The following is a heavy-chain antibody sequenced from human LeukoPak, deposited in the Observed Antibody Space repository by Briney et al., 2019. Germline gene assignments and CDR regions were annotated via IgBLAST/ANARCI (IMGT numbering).Heavy chain of an antibody. CDR2: ISSSGSTI. V-gene: IGHV3-48*03. D-gene: IGHD3-10*01. CDR3: ARDRSLWFGVDYYYYGMDV. J-gene: IGHJ6*04. Sequence: GRSLRLSCATSGFPFGSKEMSWGRPPHRKGMEWVSYISSSGSTIYYADSVKGRFTISRDNAKNSLYLQMNSLRAEDTAVYYCARDRSLWFGVDYYYYGMDVWGKGTTVTVSS. CDR1: GFPFGSKE.